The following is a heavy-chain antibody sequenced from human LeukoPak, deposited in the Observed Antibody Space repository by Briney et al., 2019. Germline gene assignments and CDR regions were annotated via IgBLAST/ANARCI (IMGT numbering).Heavy chain of an antibody. D-gene: IGHD3-16*02. CDR2: ISGSGRST. CDR1: GFTFSSYA. Sequence: GGSLRLSCAASGFTFSSYAMSWVRQAPGKGLAWVSGISGSGRSTHSADSVKGRFTISRDNSKNMLYLQMNSLRAEDTALYYCAKALDGYNGMDVSGQGTTVIVSS. CDR3: AKALDGYNGMDV. V-gene: IGHV3-23*01. J-gene: IGHJ6*02.